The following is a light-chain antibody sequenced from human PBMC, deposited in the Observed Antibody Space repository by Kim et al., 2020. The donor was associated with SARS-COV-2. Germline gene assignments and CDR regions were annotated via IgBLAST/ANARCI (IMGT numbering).Light chain of an antibody. CDR3: QTWGTGIVV. CDR2: LNSDGSH. V-gene: IGLV4-69*01. Sequence: ASVQHTCTLSSGHSSYAIAWHQQQPEKGPRYLMKLNSDGSHSKGDGIPDRFSGSSSGAERYLTISSLQSEDEADYYCQTWGTGIVVFGGGTQLTVL. CDR1: SGHSSYA. J-gene: IGLJ2*01.